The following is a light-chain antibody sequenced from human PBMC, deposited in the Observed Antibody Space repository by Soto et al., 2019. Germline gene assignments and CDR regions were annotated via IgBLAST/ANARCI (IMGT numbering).Light chain of an antibody. CDR3: QQYDRSPR. CDR2: GAS. Sequence: EIVLTQSPGTLSLSPGKRATLSCRASQSVSSSYLAWYQQKPGQAPRLLMYGASSRATGIPDRFSGSGSGTDFTLTISRLEPEDFAVYYCQQYDRSPRFGGGTRVEIK. J-gene: IGKJ4*02. CDR1: QSVSSSY. V-gene: IGKV3-20*01.